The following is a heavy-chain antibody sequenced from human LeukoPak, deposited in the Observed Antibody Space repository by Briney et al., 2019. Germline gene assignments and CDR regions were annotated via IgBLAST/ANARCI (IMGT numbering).Heavy chain of an antibody. Sequence: PSETLSLTCTVSGGSISSYYWSWIRQPPGKGLEWIGYIYYSGSTNYNPSLKSRVTISVDTSKNQFSLKLSSVTAADTAVFYCARGDSSPYYYFDYWGQGTLVTVSS. CDR2: IYYSGST. J-gene: IGHJ4*02. D-gene: IGHD3-22*01. CDR1: GGSISSYY. V-gene: IGHV4-59*01. CDR3: ARGDSSPYYYFDY.